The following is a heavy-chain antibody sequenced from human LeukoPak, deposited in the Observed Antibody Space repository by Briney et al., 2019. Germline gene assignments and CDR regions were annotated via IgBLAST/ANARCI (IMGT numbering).Heavy chain of an antibody. CDR2: INHSGST. D-gene: IGHD4-17*01. CDR1: GFTFSSYA. Sequence: GSLRLSCAASGFTFSSYAMSWIRQPPGKGLEWIGEINHSGSTNQNPSLKSRVTISVDTSKNQFSLKLSSVTAADTAVYYCARRNYGDYVYYWGQGTLVTVSS. J-gene: IGHJ4*02. CDR3: ARRNYGDYVYY. V-gene: IGHV4-34*01.